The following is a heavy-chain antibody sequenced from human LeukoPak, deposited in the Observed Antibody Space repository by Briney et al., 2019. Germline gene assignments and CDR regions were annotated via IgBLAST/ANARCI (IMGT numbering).Heavy chain of an antibody. CDR3: ARGVRAYNWFDP. D-gene: IGHD3-10*01. CDR1: GYSISSGYY. Sequence: PSETLSLTCTVSGYSISSGYYWGWIRQSPGKGLEWIGNIYRRGSTHYNPSLKSRVTISVDTSKNQFSLKLSSVTAADTAVYYCARGVRAYNWFDPWGQGTLVTVSS. J-gene: IGHJ5*02. V-gene: IGHV4-38-2*02. CDR2: IYRRGST.